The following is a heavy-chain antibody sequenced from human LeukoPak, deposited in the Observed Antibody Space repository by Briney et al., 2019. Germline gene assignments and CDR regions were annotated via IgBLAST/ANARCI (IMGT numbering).Heavy chain of an antibody. CDR2: ISASGGNT. CDR1: GFSFSSYA. V-gene: IGHV3-23*01. CDR3: ANEWWSSSSPLHFDY. D-gene: IGHD6-6*01. J-gene: IGHJ4*02. Sequence: GGSLRLSCAASGFSFSSYAMSWVRQAPGKGLEWVSAISASGGNTYYADSVKGRFTISRDNSKNTLYLQMNSLRAEDTALYYCANEWWSSSSPLHFDYWGQGSLVTVSS.